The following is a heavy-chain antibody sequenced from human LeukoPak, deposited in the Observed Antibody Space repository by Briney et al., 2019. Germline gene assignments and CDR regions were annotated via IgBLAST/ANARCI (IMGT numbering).Heavy chain of an antibody. CDR2: ISSSSSYI. J-gene: IGHJ4*02. Sequence: GGSLRLSCAASGFTFSSYSMNWVRQAPGKGLEWVSSISSSSSYIYYADSVKGRFTISRDNSKNTLYLQMNSLRAEDTALYYCAKDQSVAGTLDYWGQGALVTVSS. D-gene: IGHD6-19*01. V-gene: IGHV3-21*04. CDR1: GFTFSSYS. CDR3: AKDQSVAGTLDY.